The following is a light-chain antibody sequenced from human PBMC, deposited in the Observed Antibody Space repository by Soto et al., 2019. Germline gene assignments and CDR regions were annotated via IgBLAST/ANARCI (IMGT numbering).Light chain of an antibody. CDR2: GAS. CDR1: QIVLSN. CDR3: QHYNSYSEA. V-gene: IGKV3-15*01. J-gene: IGKJ1*01. Sequence: EVVMTQSPATLSVSPGERATLSCRASQIVLSNLAWYQQKPGQAPRLLIYGASTRATGIPARFSGSGSGTEFTLTISSLQSEDFATYYCQHYNSYSEAFGQGTKVDIK.